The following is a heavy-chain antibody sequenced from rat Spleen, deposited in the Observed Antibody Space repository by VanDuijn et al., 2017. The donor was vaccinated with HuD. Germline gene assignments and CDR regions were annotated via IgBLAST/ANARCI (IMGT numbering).Heavy chain of an antibody. Sequence: EVQLVESGGGLVQPGNSLKLSCAASGFTFSDYAMAWVRQSPKKGLEWVASIRPSGDPTYYRDSVKGRFTISRDNAKSTLYLQMNSLKSEDTATYYCARGGRWYFDFWGPGTMVTVSS. CDR2: IRPSGDPT. D-gene: IGHD1-11*01. CDR1: GFTFSDYA. J-gene: IGHJ1*01. CDR3: ARGGRWYFDF. V-gene: IGHV5-19*01.